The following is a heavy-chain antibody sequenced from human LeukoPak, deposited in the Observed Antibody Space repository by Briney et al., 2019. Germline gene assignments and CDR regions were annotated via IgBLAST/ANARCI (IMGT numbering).Heavy chain of an antibody. V-gene: IGHV3-21*01. CDR2: ISSSSSYI. Sequence: PGGSLRLSCAASGFTFSSYSMNWVRQAPGKGLEWVSSISSSSSYIYYADSVKGRFTISRDNAKNSLYLQMNSLRAKDTAVYYCARDQDYVWGSYPVDYWGQGTLVTVSS. CDR3: ARDQDYVWGSYPVDY. D-gene: IGHD3-16*01. CDR1: GFTFSSYS. J-gene: IGHJ4*02.